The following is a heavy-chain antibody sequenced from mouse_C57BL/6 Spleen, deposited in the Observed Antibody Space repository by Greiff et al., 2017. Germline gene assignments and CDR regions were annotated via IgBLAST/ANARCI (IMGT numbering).Heavy chain of an antibody. D-gene: IGHD1-1*01. Sequence: EVQLQQSGPELVKPGASVTIPCKASGYTITDYNMDWVKQSHGKSLEWIGDINPTHGGTIYNHKFKGKATLTLDKSSSTAYMELRSLTSEDTAVYYCARRDYYGSSYEGYYWYFDVWGTGTTVTVSS. CDR1: GYTITDYN. V-gene: IGHV1-18*01. J-gene: IGHJ1*03. CDR3: ARRDYYGSSYEGYYWYFDV. CDR2: INPTHGGT.